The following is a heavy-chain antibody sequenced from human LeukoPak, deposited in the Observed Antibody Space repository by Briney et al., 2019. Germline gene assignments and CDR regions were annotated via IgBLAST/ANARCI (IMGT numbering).Heavy chain of an antibody. Sequence: GGSLRLSCAASGFTFSTHTMNWVRQAPGKGLEWVSSISSSSSSLYHADSVQGRFTISSDNTKNSLYLQMDSLRAEDTAVYCCAMATWVGGLDYWGQGTLLTVSS. V-gene: IGHV3-21*01. CDR2: ISSSSSSL. D-gene: IGHD1-26*01. CDR1: GFTFSTHT. J-gene: IGHJ4*02. CDR3: AMATWVGGLDY.